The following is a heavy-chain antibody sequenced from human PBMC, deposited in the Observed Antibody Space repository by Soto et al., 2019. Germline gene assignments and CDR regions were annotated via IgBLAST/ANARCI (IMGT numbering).Heavy chain of an antibody. J-gene: IGHJ4*02. D-gene: IGHD3-3*01. Sequence: QVQMVESGGGVVQPGRSLRLSCAAPGFTFSSYAMHWVRQAPGKGLEWVAVISYDGSNKYYADSVKGRFTISRDNSKNTLYLQMNSLRAEDTAVYYCARVRYDFCFDYWGQGTLVTVSS. CDR1: GFTFSSYA. V-gene: IGHV3-30-3*01. CDR2: ISYDGSNK. CDR3: ARVRYDFCFDY.